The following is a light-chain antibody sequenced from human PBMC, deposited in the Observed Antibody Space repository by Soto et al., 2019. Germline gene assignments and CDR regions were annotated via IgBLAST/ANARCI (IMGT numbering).Light chain of an antibody. V-gene: IGLV2-8*01. Sequence: QSALTQPPSASGSPGQSVTISCTGTSCDVGAYNYVSWYQQHPGKAPKLMIYEVTKRPSGVPDRFSGSKSDNTASLTVSGLQAEDEADYYCTSYAGSNNWVFGGGTKLTVL. CDR2: EVT. J-gene: IGLJ3*02. CDR1: SCDVGAYNY. CDR3: TSYAGSNNWV.